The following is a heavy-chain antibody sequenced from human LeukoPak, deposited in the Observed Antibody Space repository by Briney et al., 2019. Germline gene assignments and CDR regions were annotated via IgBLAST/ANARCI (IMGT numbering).Heavy chain of an antibody. D-gene: IGHD2-21*02. J-gene: IGHJ6*02. CDR1: GYSISSGYY. Sequence: SETLSLTCTVSGYSISSGYYWGWIRQPPGKGLEWIGSIYHSGSTYYNPSLKSRVTISVDTSKNQFSLKLSSVTAADTAVYYCARLVVTANYYYYGMDVWGQGTTVTVSS. CDR2: IYHSGST. V-gene: IGHV4-38-2*02. CDR3: ARLVVTANYYYYGMDV.